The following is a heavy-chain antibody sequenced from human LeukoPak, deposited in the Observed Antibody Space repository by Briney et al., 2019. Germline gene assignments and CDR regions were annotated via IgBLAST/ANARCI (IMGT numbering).Heavy chain of an antibody. V-gene: IGHV4-39*07. Sequence: PSETLSLTCTVSGGSIGSSSYYWGWIRQPPGKGLEWIGSIYYSGSTYYNPSLKSRITISVDTSKNQFSLKLSSVTAADTAVYYCARDSGYCSGGSCYGDYWGQGTLVTVSS. CDR3: ARDSGYCSGGSCYGDY. J-gene: IGHJ4*02. D-gene: IGHD2-15*01. CDR2: IYYSGST. CDR1: GGSIGSSSYY.